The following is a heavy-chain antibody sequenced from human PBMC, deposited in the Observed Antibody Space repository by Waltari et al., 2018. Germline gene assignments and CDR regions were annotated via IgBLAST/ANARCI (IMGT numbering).Heavy chain of an antibody. CDR3: ARGAYGDYVQEDYCDY. Sequence: QVQLVQSGAEVKKPGASVKVSCKASGYTFTGYYMHWVRQAPGQGLEWMGWINPNSGGTNYAQKFQGWVTMTRDTSISTAYMELSRLRSDDTAVYYCARGAYGDYVQEDYCDYWGQGTLVTVSS. J-gene: IGHJ4*02. CDR1: GYTFTGYY. V-gene: IGHV1-2*04. D-gene: IGHD4-17*01. CDR2: INPNSGGT.